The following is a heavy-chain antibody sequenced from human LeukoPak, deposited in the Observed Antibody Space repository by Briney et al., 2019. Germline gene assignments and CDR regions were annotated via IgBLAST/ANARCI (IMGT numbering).Heavy chain of an antibody. CDR2: IYSSGNT. D-gene: IGHD2-15*01. J-gene: IGHJ3*02. V-gene: IGHV4-39*01. CDR3: ARYLTGGDIVVVVAAADAFDI. Sequence: PSETLSLTCAVSGASISSSNYYWGWVRQSPGKGLEWIGNIYSSGNTYYNASLKSRVTMYIDTSKNQFSLKLSSVTAADTAVYYCARYLTGGDIVVVVAAADAFDIWGQGTMVTVSS. CDR1: GASISSSNYY.